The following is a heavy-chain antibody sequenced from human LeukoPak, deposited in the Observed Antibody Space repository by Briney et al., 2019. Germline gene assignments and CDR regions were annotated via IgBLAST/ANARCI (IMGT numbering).Heavy chain of an antibody. Sequence: GESLKISCKGSGYSFTSYWITWARQMPGKGLEWKGRIDPSDSYTNYSPSFQGHVTISADKSISTAYLQWSSLKASDTAMYYCATRARGLEQGFDPWGQGTLVTVSS. CDR2: IDPSDSYT. D-gene: IGHD1/OR15-1a*01. V-gene: IGHV5-10-1*01. J-gene: IGHJ5*02. CDR1: GYSFTSYW. CDR3: ATRARGLEQGFDP.